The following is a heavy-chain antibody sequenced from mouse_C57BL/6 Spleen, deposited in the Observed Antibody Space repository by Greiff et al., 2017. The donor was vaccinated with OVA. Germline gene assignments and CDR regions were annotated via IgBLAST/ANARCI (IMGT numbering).Heavy chain of an antibody. V-gene: IGHV1-82*01. CDR2: IYPGDGDT. J-gene: IGHJ4*01. CDR3: ARGGGYAMDY. Sequence: QVQLQQSGPELVKPGASVKISCKASGYAFSSSWMNWVKQRPGKGLEWIRRIYPGDGDTNYNGKFKGKATLTADKSSSTAYMQLSSLTSEDSAVYFCARGGGYAMDYWGQGTSVTVSS. CDR1: GYAFSSSW.